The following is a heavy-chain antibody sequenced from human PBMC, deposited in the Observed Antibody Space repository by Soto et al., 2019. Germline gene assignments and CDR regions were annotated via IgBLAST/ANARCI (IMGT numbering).Heavy chain of an antibody. J-gene: IGHJ4*02. CDR3: ARDSGTNYDFWSGYYDY. CDR1: GFTFSSYA. D-gene: IGHD3-3*01. Sequence: QVQLVESGGGVVQPGRSLRLSCAASGFTFSSYAMHWVRQAPGKGLEWVAVISYDGSNKYYADSVKGRFTISRDNSKNTLYLQMNSLRAEDTAVYYCARDSGTNYDFWSGYYDYWGQGTLVTVSS. CDR2: ISYDGSNK. V-gene: IGHV3-30-3*01.